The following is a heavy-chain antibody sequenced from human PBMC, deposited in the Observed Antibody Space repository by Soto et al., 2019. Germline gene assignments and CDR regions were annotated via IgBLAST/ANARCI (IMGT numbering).Heavy chain of an antibody. V-gene: IGHV3-74*01. CDR1: GFTFSSYW. D-gene: IGHD1-7*01. Sequence: GGSLGLSCAASGFTFSSYWMHWVRQAPGKGLVWVSRINSDGSSTSYADSVKGRFTISRDNAKNTLYLQMNSLRAEDTAVYYCARGAGTTAFDIWGQGTMVTVSS. CDR3: ARGAGTTAFDI. J-gene: IGHJ3*02. CDR2: INSDGSST.